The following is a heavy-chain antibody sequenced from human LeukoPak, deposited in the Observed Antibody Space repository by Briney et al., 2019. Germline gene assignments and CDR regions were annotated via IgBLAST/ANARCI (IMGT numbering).Heavy chain of an antibody. Sequence: GASVKVSCKASGYTFTSYGISWVRQAPGQGLEWMGWISAYNGNTNYAQNLQGRVTMTTDTSTSTAYMELRSLRSDDTAVYYCARVKVGTPVVTRSGTANWFDPWGQGTLVTVSS. CDR2: ISAYNGNT. D-gene: IGHD2-21*02. J-gene: IGHJ5*02. CDR1: GYTFTSYG. CDR3: ARVKVGTPVVTRSGTANWFDP. V-gene: IGHV1-18*01.